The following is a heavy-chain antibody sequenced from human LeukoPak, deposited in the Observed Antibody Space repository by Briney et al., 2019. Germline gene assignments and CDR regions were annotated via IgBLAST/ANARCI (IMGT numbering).Heavy chain of an antibody. CDR3: ARSSVTVLFSV. J-gene: IGHJ3*01. CDR2: ISYSGST. V-gene: IGHV4-59*08. D-gene: IGHD5/OR15-5a*01. CDR1: GGSISSYY. Sequence: ASETLSLTCTVSGGSISSYYWSWVRQPPGKGLEWIGYISYSGSTNYNPSLKSRVTISVDTSENQFSLKLSSVTAADTAMYYCARSSVTVLFSVWGQGTMVTVSS.